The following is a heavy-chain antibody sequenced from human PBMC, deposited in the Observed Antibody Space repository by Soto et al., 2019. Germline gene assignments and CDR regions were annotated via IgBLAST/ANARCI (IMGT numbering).Heavy chain of an antibody. CDR3: APRSPAFDY. J-gene: IGHJ4*02. CDR2: ISTDKGHT. CDR1: GYTFTTFG. V-gene: IGHV1-18*01. Sequence: QVQLVQSGPEVKNPGASVKVSCRTSGYTFTTFGITWVRQAPGQGLEWMGWISTDKGHTNYAQKFQGRVTMTTDTSMRTAYMDLKSLRSDDTAIYYWAPRSPAFDYWGQGTLVTVST.